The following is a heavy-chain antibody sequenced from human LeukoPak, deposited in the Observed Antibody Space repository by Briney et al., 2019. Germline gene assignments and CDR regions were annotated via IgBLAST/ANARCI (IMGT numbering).Heavy chain of an antibody. J-gene: IGHJ4*02. Sequence: ASVKVSCKASGYTFTSYGISWVRQAPGQGLEWMGWISAYNGNTNYAQKLQGRVTMATDTSTSTAYMELRSLRSDDTAVYYCARLRVGATPFDYWGQGTLVTVSS. CDR3: ARLRVGATPFDY. CDR2: ISAYNGNT. CDR1: GYTFTSYG. V-gene: IGHV1-18*01. D-gene: IGHD1-26*01.